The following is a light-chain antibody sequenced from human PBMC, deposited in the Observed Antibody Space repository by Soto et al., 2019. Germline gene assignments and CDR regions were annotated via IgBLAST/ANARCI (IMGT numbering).Light chain of an antibody. J-gene: IGKJ2*01. CDR2: KES. CDR1: QSISSW. CDR3: QHYNSYSHT. V-gene: IGKV1-5*03. Sequence: DIQMTQSPSTLSSSVGDRVTISCRASQSISSWLAGYQQKPGKAPNLLLYKESSWDSGVPSRFSGSGAGTEFTLTISSLQPDYFATYYCQHYNSYSHTFGHGTKLEIK.